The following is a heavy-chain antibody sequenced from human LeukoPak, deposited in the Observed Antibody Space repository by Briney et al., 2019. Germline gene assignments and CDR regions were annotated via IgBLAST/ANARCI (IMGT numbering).Heavy chain of an antibody. CDR2: FDPEDGET. D-gene: IGHD2-2*02. CDR1: GYTLTELS. CDR3: ARDNPDGPPIPYYYGMDV. Sequence: ASVKVSCKVSGYTLTELSMHWVRQAPGKGLEWMGGFDPEDGETIYAQKFQGRVTMTEDTSTDTAYMELSSLRSEDTAVYYCARDNPDGPPIPYYYGMDVWGQGTTVTVSS. V-gene: IGHV1-24*01. J-gene: IGHJ6*02.